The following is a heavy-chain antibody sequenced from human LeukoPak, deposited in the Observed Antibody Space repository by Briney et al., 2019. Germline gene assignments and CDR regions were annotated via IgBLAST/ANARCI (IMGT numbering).Heavy chain of an antibody. V-gene: IGHV1-18*01. D-gene: IGHD1-26*01. J-gene: IGHJ5*02. CDR2: ISAYNGNT. CDR3: ARDLRRRIVGAKGVMDNWFDP. Sequence: GASVKVSCKASGYTFTSYGISWVRQAPGQGLEWMGWISAYNGNTNYARKLQGRVTMTTDTSTSTAYMELRSLRSDDTAVYYCARDLRRRIVGAKGVMDNWFDPWGQGTLVTVSS. CDR1: GYTFTSYG.